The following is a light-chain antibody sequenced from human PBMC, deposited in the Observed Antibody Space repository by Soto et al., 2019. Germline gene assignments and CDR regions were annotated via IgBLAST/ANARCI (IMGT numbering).Light chain of an antibody. CDR1: QNIASN. Sequence: EILMTQSPATLSVSPGERATLSCRASQNIASNLAWYHQKPGQAPRLLMYGASTMATHIPARFSGSGSGTELTLTISSLQSEDFAVCYCQQYDNWPPPYTFGQGTRLEIK. CDR2: GAS. V-gene: IGKV3-15*01. J-gene: IGKJ2*01. CDR3: QQYDNWPPPYT.